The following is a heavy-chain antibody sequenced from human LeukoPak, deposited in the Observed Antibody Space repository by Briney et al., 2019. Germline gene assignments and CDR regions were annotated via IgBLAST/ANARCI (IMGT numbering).Heavy chain of an antibody. Sequence: GSLRLSCAASGFTFSSYSMNWVRQAPGKGLEWVSSISSSSSYIYYADSVKGRFTISRDNAKNSLYLQMNSLRAEDTAVYYCARFSIAAAGNWFDPWGQGTLVTVSS. J-gene: IGHJ5*02. CDR1: GFTFSSYS. CDR3: ARFSIAAAGNWFDP. D-gene: IGHD6-13*01. CDR2: ISSSSSYI. V-gene: IGHV3-21*01.